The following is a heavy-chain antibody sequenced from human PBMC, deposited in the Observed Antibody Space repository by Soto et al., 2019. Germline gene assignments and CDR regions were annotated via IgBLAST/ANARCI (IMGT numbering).Heavy chain of an antibody. CDR1: GYTFTSYG. D-gene: IGHD3-16*01. CDR2: ISAYNGNT. V-gene: IGHV1-18*01. J-gene: IGHJ4*02. CDR3: ARERGYDSVWGRGHYFDY. Sequence: QVQLVQSGAEVKKPGASVKVSCKASGYTFTSYGISWVRQAPGQGLEWMGWISAYNGNTNYAQKLQGRVTMTTDTSTSTAYMELRSLRSDDTAVYYCARERGYDSVWGRGHYFDYWGQGTLVTVSS.